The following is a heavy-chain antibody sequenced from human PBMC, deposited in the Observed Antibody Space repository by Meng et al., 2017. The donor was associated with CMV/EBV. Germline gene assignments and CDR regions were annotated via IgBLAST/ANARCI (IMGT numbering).Heavy chain of an antibody. V-gene: IGHV1-69*10. CDR2: IIPILGIA. D-gene: IGHD1-1*01. Sequence: SVKVSCKASGGTFSSYAISWVRQAPGQGLEWMGGIIPILGIANYAQKFQGRVTITADKSTSTAYMELSSLRSEDTAVYYCAREPGRRAFDIWGQGTMVTVSS. CDR1: GGTFSSYA. CDR3: AREPGRRAFDI. J-gene: IGHJ3*02.